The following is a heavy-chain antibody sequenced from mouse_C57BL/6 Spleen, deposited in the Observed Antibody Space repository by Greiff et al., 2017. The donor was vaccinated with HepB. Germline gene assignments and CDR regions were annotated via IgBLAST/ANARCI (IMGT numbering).Heavy chain of an antibody. CDR3: TTPRSGYY. D-gene: IGHD3-2*02. CDR1: GFNIKDDY. J-gene: IGHJ2*01. CDR2: IDPENGDT. V-gene: IGHV14-4*01. Sequence: EVQLQQSGAELVRPGASVKLSCTASGFNIKDDYMHWVKQRPEQGLEWIGWIDPENGDTKYASKFQGKATITADPSSNTAYLQLSSLTSEDTAVYYCTTPRSGYYWGQGTTLTVSS.